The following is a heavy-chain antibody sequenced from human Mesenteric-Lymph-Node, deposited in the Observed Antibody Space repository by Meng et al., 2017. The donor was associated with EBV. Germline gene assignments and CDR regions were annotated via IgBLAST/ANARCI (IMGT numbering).Heavy chain of an antibody. D-gene: IGHD6-19*01. V-gene: IGHV3-21*02. CDR1: GFTFSTYN. J-gene: IGHJ4*02. CDR3: ARGAGASDY. Sequence: EVLLVESGGGLVKPGGSLRSSCTAFGFTFSTYNMNWVRQAPGKGLEWVSSISISSTDIFYADSVKGRFTISRDSAKNSLYLQMNSLRVEDTAVYYCARGAGASDYWGQGTLVTVSS. CDR2: ISISSTDI.